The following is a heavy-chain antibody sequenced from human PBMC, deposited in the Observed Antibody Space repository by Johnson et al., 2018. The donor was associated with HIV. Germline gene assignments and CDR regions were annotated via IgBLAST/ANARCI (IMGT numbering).Heavy chain of an antibody. CDR2: ISYDGSNK. D-gene: IGHD3-22*01. CDR3: TTVTHSSGYYYDRAFDS. CDR1: GFTFSSYA. J-gene: IGHJ3*02. V-gene: IGHV3-30*04. Sequence: QVQLVESGGGVVQPGRSLRLSCAASGFTFSSYAMHWVRQAPGKGLEWVAVISYDGSNKYYADSVKGRFTISRDNSKNTLYLQMNSLKTEDTAVYYCTTVTHSSGYYYDRAFDSWGQGKMVTVSS.